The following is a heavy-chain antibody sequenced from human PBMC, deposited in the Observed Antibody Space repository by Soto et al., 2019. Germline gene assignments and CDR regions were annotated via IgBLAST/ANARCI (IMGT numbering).Heavy chain of an antibody. J-gene: IGHJ5*01. CDR2: TYFRSKWFN. CDR1: GDSVSSSSAA. CDR3: VRDQPGGFRS. D-gene: IGHD6-25*01. Sequence: PSQPLALRCAVSGDSVSSSSAAWNWIRQSRSRGLEWLGRTYFRSKWFNDYAESVKSRITINPDTSKNQFSLQLNSVTPEDTAVYHCVRDQPGGFRSWGQGIRETVSS. V-gene: IGHV6-1*01.